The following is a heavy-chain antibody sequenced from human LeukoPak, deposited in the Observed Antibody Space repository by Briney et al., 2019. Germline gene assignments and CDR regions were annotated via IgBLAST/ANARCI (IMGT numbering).Heavy chain of an antibody. V-gene: IGHV3-30*01. CDR2: VSYDGSWD. CDR3: TREERGYIPAF. Sequence: GGSLRLSCAACGFTFSNYAMHWVRQTPGKGLEWVAFVSYDGSWDSYSVSVKGRFTISRDASKHTLDLQMNSLKAEDTAVYYCTREERGYIPAFWGQETLVTVSS. CDR1: GFTFSNYA. J-gene: IGHJ4*02. D-gene: IGHD3-16*02.